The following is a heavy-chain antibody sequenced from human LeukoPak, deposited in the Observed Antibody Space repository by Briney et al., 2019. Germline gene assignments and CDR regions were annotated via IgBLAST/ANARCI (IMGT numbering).Heavy chain of an antibody. CDR2: NIPIFGTA. CDR1: GGTFSSYA. J-gene: IGHJ4*02. V-gene: IGHV1-69*05. Sequence: ASVKVSCKASGGTFSSYAISWVRQAPGQGLEWMGGNIPIFGTANYAQKFQGRVTITTDESTSTAYMELSSLRSEDTAVYYCAGGPGVASLSHWGQGTLVTVSS. D-gene: IGHD2-15*01. CDR3: AGGPGVASLSH.